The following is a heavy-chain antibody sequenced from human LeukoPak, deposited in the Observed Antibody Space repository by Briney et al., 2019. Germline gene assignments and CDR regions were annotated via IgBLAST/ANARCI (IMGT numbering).Heavy chain of an antibody. CDR1: GFTFSSYG. CDR2: VWYDGSNK. CDR3: AKNGGVVSPVNFDY. J-gene: IGHJ4*02. D-gene: IGHD3-3*01. V-gene: IGHV3-33*06. Sequence: GRSLRLSCAASGFTFSSYGMHWVRQAPGKGLEWVAVVWYDGSNKYYADSVKGRFTISRDNSKNTLYLQMNSLRAEDTAVYYCAKNGGVVSPVNFDYWGQGTLVTVSS.